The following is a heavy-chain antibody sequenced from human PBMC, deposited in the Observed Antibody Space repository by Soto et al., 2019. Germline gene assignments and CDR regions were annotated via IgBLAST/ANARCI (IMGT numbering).Heavy chain of an antibody. CDR2: IYYSGST. CDR3: ASSEYGSGSTFDP. D-gene: IGHD3-10*01. J-gene: IGHJ5*02. CDR1: GGYISSYY. Sequence: SETLSLTCTVSGGYISSYYWSWIRQPPGKGLEWIGYIYYSGSTNYNPSLKSRVTISVDTSKNQFSLKLSSVTAADTAVYYCASSEYGSGSTFDPWGQGTLVTVSS. V-gene: IGHV4-59*08.